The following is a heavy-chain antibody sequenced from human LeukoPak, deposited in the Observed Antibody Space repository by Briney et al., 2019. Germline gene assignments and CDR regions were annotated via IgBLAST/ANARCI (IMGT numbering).Heavy chain of an antibody. CDR2: IHYTGST. J-gene: IGHJ4*02. D-gene: IGHD3-10*01. CDR1: GGSISSSY. CDR3: ARQNYYGSGSYYYDY. Sequence: SETLSLTCTVSGGSISSSYWSWIRQPPGKGLEWIGYIHYTGSTNYNPALKSRVTISVDTSKKQFSLKLTSVTAADTAVYYCARQNYYGSGSYYYDYWGQGTLVTVSS. V-gene: IGHV4-59*08.